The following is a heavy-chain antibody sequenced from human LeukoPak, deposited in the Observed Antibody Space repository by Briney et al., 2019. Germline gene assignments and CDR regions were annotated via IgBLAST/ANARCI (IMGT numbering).Heavy chain of an antibody. J-gene: IGHJ4*02. CDR1: GYSIRNGFR. Sequence: SETLSLTCIVSGYSIRNGFRWGWIRLSPGKGLEWIGSIDYSGRPSYNPSLKSRVSISVDTSKNLFSLNLASVTAAVTAIYLCARSEINDYMKFWGQGLQVIVSS. V-gene: IGHV4-38-2*02. CDR2: IDYSGRP. D-gene: IGHD4/OR15-4a*01. CDR3: ARSEINDYMKF.